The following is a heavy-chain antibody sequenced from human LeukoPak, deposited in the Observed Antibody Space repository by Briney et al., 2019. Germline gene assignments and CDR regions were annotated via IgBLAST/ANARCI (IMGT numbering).Heavy chain of an antibody. CDR3: ARGYCSSTSCYSRGFFDY. Sequence: GESLKISCKGSGYSFTSYWIGWGRQVPGKGLEWMGIIYPGDSDTRYSPSFQGQVTISPDKSISTAYLQWSSLKASDTAMYYCARGYCSSTSCYSRGFFDYWGQGTLVTVSS. CDR2: IYPGDSDT. CDR1: GYSFTSYW. J-gene: IGHJ4*02. V-gene: IGHV5-51*01. D-gene: IGHD2-2*02.